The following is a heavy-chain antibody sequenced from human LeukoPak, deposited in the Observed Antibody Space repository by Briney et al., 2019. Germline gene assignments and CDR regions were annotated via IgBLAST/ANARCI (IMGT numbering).Heavy chain of an antibody. Sequence: ASVKVSCKASGYTFTSYDINWVRQATGQGLEWMGWMNPNSGNTGYAQKFQGRVTMTRNTSISTAYMELSSLRSEDTAVYYCARGPIVVDHFDYWGQETLVTVSS. J-gene: IGHJ4*02. CDR3: ARGPIVVDHFDY. D-gene: IGHD3-22*01. V-gene: IGHV1-8*01. CDR2: MNPNSGNT. CDR1: GYTFTSYD.